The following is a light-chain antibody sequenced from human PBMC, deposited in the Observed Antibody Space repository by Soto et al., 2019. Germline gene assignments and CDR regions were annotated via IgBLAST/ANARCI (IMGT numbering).Light chain of an antibody. CDR1: QGIGND. CDR3: QQYNSYPWT. CDR2: AAS. Sequence: EIPMSESPAAVSASVGDRGTITCRASQGIGNDLGWYQQKPGKAPQRLIYAASSLQTGVPSRFSGSGSGTEFTLTISSLQPDDFAAYYCQQYNSYPWTVGQGTKVAIK. J-gene: IGKJ1*01. V-gene: IGKV1-17*01.